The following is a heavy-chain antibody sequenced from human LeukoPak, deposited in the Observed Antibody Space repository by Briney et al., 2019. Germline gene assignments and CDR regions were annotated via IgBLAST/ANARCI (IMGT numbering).Heavy chain of an antibody. CDR2: INHSGST. V-gene: IGHV4-34*01. J-gene: IGHJ4*02. CDR1: GGSFSGYY. D-gene: IGHD6-13*01. Sequence: SETLSLTCAVYGGSFSGYYWSWIRQPPGKGLEWIGEINHSGSTNYNPSLKSRVTISVDTSKNQFSLKLSSVTAADTAVYYCARHRPTSKYSSSWWYFDYWGQGTLVTASS. CDR3: ARHRPTSKYSSSWWYFDY.